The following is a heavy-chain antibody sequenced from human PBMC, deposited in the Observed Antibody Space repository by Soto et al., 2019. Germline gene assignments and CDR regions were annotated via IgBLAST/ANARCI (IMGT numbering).Heavy chain of an antibody. Sequence: SETLSLTCTVSGGSISSYYWSWIRQPPGKGLEWIGYIYYSGSTNYNPSLKSRVTISVDTSKNQFSLKLSSVTAADTAVYYSARHGKRITMVRGVRDAFDIWGQGTMVTVSS. V-gene: IGHV4-59*08. CDR3: ARHGKRITMVRGVRDAFDI. CDR1: GGSISSYY. D-gene: IGHD3-10*01. J-gene: IGHJ3*02. CDR2: IYYSGST.